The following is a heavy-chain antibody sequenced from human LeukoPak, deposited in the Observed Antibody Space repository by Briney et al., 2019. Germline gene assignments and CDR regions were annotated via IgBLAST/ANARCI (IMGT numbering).Heavy chain of an antibody. Sequence: SETLSLTCAVYGGSFSGYYWSWIRQPPGKGLEWIGEINHSGSTNYNPSLKSRVTISVDTSKNQFSLKLSSVTAADTAVYYCARANRAVVVPAAIFGWFDPWGQGTLVTVSS. V-gene: IGHV4-34*01. CDR1: GGSFSGYY. J-gene: IGHJ5*02. CDR3: ARANRAVVVPAAIFGWFDP. CDR2: INHSGST. D-gene: IGHD2-2*01.